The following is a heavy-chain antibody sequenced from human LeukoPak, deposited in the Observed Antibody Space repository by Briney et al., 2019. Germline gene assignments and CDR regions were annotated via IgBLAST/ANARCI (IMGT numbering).Heavy chain of an antibody. CDR3: AKDMEPAAGFFDY. D-gene: IGHD6-13*01. CDR1: GFTFSSYG. V-gene: IGHV3-30*02. CDR2: IRYDGSNK. Sequence: GGSLRLSGAASGFTFSSYGMHWVGQAPGKGLEWVAFIRYDGSNKYYADSVKGRFTISRDNSKNTLYLQMNSLRAEDTAVYYCAKDMEPAAGFFDYWGQGTLVTVSS. J-gene: IGHJ4*02.